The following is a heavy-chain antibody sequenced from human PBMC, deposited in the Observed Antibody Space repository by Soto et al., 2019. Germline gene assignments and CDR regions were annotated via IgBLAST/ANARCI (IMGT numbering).Heavy chain of an antibody. J-gene: IGHJ4*02. V-gene: IGHV4-4*02. D-gene: IGHD3-9*01. CDR2: IYHSGST. CDR3: ASGEDYDILTGYYRY. Sequence: SETLSLTCAVSGGSISSSNWWSWVRQPPGKGLEWIGEIYHSGSTNYNPSLKSRVTISVDKSKNQFSLKLSSVTAADTAVYYCASGEDYDILTGYYRYWGQGTLVTVSS. CDR1: GGSISSSNW.